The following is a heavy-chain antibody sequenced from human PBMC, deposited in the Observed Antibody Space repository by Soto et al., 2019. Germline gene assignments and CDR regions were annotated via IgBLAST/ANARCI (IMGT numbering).Heavy chain of an antibody. J-gene: IGHJ4*02. D-gene: IGHD3-22*01. CDR2: IYYSGST. V-gene: IGHV4-59*01. CDR3: ARAQYDDSSAYFDY. CDR1: GGSISSYY. Sequence: SETLSLTCTVSGGSISSYYWSWIRQPPGKGLEWIGYIYYSGSTNYNPSLKSRVTISVDTSKNQFSLKLSSVTAADTAVYYCARAQYDDSSAYFDYWGQGTLVTVS.